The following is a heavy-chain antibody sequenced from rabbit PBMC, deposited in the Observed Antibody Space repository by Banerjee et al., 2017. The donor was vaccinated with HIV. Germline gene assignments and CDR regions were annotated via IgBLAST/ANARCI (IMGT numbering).Heavy chain of an antibody. V-gene: IGHV1S40*01. CDR2: IYIGSGS. CDR3: ARDCNYDNVGYAFNL. J-gene: IGHJ4*01. D-gene: IGHD6-1*01. Sequence: QSLEESGGDLVKPGASLTLTCTASGFSFSSYAMSWVRQAPGKGLEWIGCIYIGSGSFYANWAKGRFTISKTSSTTVTLQMTSLTAADTATYFCARDCNYDNVGYAFNLWGPGTLVTVS. CDR1: GFSFSSYA.